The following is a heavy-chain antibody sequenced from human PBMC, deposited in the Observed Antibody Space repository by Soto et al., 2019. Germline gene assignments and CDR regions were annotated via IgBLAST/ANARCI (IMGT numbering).Heavy chain of an antibody. Sequence: QVQLVQSRAEVKKPGASVKVSCKASGYTFTGYYMHWVRQAPGQGLEWMGWINPNSGGTNYAQKLQGWVTMTRDTSISTAYMELSRLRSDDTAVYDCARSLARPAAPFDYRGQGTLVTVSS. D-gene: IGHD2-2*01. CDR2: INPNSGGT. CDR1: GYTFTGYY. V-gene: IGHV1-2*04. J-gene: IGHJ4*02. CDR3: ARSLARPAAPFDY.